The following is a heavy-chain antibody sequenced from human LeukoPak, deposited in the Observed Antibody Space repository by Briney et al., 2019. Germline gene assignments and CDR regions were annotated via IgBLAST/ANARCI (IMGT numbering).Heavy chain of an antibody. V-gene: IGHV3-13*01. CDR2: IGTAGDT. J-gene: IGHJ4*02. Sequence: GGSLRLSCAASGFTFSSYDMHWVRQATGKGLEWVSAIGTAGDTYYPGSVKGRFTISRENAKNSLYLQMNSLRAGGTAVYYCAREGSSGWIDYWGQGTLVTVSS. CDR1: GFTFSSYD. CDR3: AREGSSGWIDY. D-gene: IGHD6-19*01.